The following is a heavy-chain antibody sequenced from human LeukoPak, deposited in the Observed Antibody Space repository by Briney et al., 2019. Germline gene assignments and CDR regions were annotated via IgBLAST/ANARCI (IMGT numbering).Heavy chain of an antibody. CDR1: GGSISSSSYY. CDR3: ARDSYYYDSSGYKIFDY. V-gene: IGHV4-39*07. D-gene: IGHD3-22*01. J-gene: IGHJ4*02. Sequence: ASETLSLTCTVSGGSISSSSYYWGWIRQPPGKGLEWIGSIYYSGSTYYNPSLKSRVTISVDTSKNQFSLKLSSVTAADTAVYYCARDSYYYDSSGYKIFDYWGQGTLVTVSS. CDR2: IYYSGST.